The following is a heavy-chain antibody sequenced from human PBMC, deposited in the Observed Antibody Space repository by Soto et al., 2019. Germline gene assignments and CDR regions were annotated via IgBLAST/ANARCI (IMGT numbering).Heavy chain of an antibody. CDR3: AKGPEYDILTGCDY. V-gene: IGHV3-23*01. CDR2: LSRGGSTT. Sequence: EVQLLESGGGFVQPGASLRLSCAASGFTFSLSAMSWVRQAPGRGLDWVSSLSRGGSTTDYADSVKGRFTISRDNSKNTVHLQMNSLRAEDTAVYYCAKGPEYDILTGCDYWGQGALVTVSS. J-gene: IGHJ4*02. CDR1: GFTFSLSA. D-gene: IGHD3-9*01.